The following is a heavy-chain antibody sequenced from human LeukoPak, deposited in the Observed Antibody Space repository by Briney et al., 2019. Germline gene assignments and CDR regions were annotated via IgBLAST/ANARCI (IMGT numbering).Heavy chain of an antibody. CDR2: ISYGGSNK. CDR3: ARAKAARGDFDY. Sequence: GSLRLSCAASGFPFSSYAMHWVRQAPGKGLEGVAVISYGGSNKYYADSVKGRFTISRDNSKNTLYLQMNSLRAEDTAVYYCARAKAARGDFDYWGQGTLVTVSS. D-gene: IGHD6-13*01. V-gene: IGHV3-30*01. J-gene: IGHJ4*02. CDR1: GFPFSSYA.